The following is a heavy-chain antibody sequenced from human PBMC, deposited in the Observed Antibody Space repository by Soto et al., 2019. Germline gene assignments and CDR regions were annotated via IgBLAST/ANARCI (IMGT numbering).Heavy chain of an antibody. D-gene: IGHD6-13*01. CDR2: ISGSGGSA. J-gene: IGHJ4*02. CDR3: AKAGYSSTWSQGDY. Sequence: GGSLRLSCAASGFTFSNYAMNWVRQAPGKGLEWVSAISGSGGSAYYADSVKGRFTISRDNSKNTLYLQMNSLRAEDTALYYCAKAGYSSTWSQGDYWGQGTLVTVSS. CDR1: GFTFSNYA. V-gene: IGHV3-23*01.